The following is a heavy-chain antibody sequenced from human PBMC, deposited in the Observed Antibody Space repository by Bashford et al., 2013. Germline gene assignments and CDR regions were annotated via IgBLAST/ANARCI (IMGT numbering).Heavy chain of an antibody. J-gene: IGHJ4*02. V-gene: IGHV1-46*01. CDR3: ARDRDAYNSCDY. CDR2: INPSDGGI. D-gene: IGHD5-24*01. CDR1: GYTFSNYY. Sequence: ASVKVSCKASGYTFSNYYIQWVRLAPGQGLQWLGLINPSDGGIIYAQKFQGRVIMTRDTSTSTVYMELTGLRFDDTGVYYCARDRDAYNSCDYWGPGTLVTVSS.